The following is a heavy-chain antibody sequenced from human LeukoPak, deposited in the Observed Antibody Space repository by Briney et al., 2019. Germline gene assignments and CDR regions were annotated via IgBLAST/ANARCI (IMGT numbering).Heavy chain of an antibody. J-gene: IGHJ5*02. V-gene: IGHV4-59*08. CDR2: IYYSGST. Sequence: PSETLSLTCTVSGGSISSYYWSWIRQPPGKGLEWIGYIYYSGSTNYNPSLKSRVTISVDTSKNQFSLKLSSVTAADTAVYYCARLRQYYDTLTGSKGYNWFDPWGQGTLVTVSS. CDR1: GGSISSYY. D-gene: IGHD3-9*01. CDR3: ARLRQYYDTLTGSKGYNWFDP.